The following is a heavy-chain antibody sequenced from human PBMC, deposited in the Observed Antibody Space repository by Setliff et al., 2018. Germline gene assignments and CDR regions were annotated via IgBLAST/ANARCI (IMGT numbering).Heavy chain of an antibody. D-gene: IGHD3-10*01. V-gene: IGHV3-7*01. CDR2: INPGGSEQ. Sequence: GGFLRLSSTGFGFTFSNCWVSWVRQAPGKGLEWVAAINPGGSEQYYVESVKGRFTISRDNAKNSLSLQMNSLRAEDTAVYYCLGSGSCSYWGQGALVTVSS. CDR1: GFTFSNCW. J-gene: IGHJ4*02. CDR3: LGSGSCSY.